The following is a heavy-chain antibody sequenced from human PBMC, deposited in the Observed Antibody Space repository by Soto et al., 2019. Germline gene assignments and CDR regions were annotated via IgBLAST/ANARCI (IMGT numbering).Heavy chain of an antibody. CDR1: GFTFSSYA. V-gene: IGHV3-23*01. CDR2: ISGSGGST. Sequence: PGGSLRLSCAASGFTFSSYAMSWVRQAPWKGLEWVSAISGSGGSTYYADSVKGRFTISRDNSKNTLYLQMNSLRAEDTAVYYCAKDKGIAAAGPLAGYYGMDVWGQGTTVTVSS. J-gene: IGHJ6*02. CDR3: AKDKGIAAAGPLAGYYGMDV. D-gene: IGHD6-13*01.